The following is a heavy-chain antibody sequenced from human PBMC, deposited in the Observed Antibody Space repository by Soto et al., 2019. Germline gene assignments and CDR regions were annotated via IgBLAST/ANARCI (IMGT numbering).Heavy chain of an antibody. D-gene: IGHD6-6*01. J-gene: IGHJ4*02. V-gene: IGHV4-39*01. CDR3: ATFEYSSSSLDY. Sequence: PSETLSLTCTVSGGSISSSSYYWGWIRQPPGKGLEWIGSIYYSGSTYYNPSLKSRVTISVDTSKNQFSLKLSSVTAAYTAVYYCATFEYSSSSLDYWGQGTLVTVSS. CDR1: GGSISSSSYY. CDR2: IYYSGST.